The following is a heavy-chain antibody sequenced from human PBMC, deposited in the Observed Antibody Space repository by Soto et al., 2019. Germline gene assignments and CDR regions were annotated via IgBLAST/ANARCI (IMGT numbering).Heavy chain of an antibody. V-gene: IGHV1-18*01. D-gene: IGHD2-15*01. CDR1: GYIFTDYG. CDR2: VNIHSGDT. CDR3: ARVYCSGGSCYGIDY. J-gene: IGHJ4*02. Sequence: ASVKVSCKASGYIFTDYGISWVRQAPGQGLEWMGWVNIHSGDTNHAQNLQGRVTMTRDTSTSTVYMELSSLRSEDTAVYYCARVYCSGGSCYGIDYWGQGTLVTVSS.